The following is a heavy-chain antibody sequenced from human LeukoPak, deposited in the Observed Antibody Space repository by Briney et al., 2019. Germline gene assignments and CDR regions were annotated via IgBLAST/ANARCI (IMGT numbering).Heavy chain of an antibody. Sequence: PSETLSLTCAVYGGSFSGYYWSWIRQPAGKGLEWIGRIYTSGSTNYNPSLKSRVTMSVDTSKNQFSLKLSSVTAADTAVYYCARDRYYDFWSGYLNWYFDLWGRGTLVTVSS. CDR2: IYTSGST. CDR1: GGSFSGYY. D-gene: IGHD3-3*01. CDR3: ARDRYYDFWSGYLNWYFDL. J-gene: IGHJ2*01. V-gene: IGHV4-4*07.